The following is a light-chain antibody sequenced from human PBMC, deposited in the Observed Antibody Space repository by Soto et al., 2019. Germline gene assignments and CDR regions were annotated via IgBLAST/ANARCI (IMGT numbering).Light chain of an antibody. Sequence: EIVVTQSPDTLSVSPGKRATLSCRASQSVSSNLAWYQQKPGQAPRLLIYGASTRATGIPARFSGSGSGTEFTLTISSLQSEDFAVYYCQHYNDWLVTFGGGTKVEIK. V-gene: IGKV3D-15*01. CDR1: QSVSSN. CDR3: QHYNDWLVT. CDR2: GAS. J-gene: IGKJ4*01.